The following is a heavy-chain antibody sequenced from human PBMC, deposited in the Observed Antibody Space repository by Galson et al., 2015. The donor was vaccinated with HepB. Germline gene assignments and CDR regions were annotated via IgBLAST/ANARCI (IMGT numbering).Heavy chain of an antibody. CDR1: GFTFSNAW. D-gene: IGHD6-13*01. Sequence: SLRLSCAASGFTFSNAWMSWVRQAPGKGLEWVGRIKSKTDGGTTDYAAPVKGRFTISRDDSKNTLYLQMNSLKTEDTAVYYCTTYSSSWYDDPDYWGQGTLVTVSS. CDR2: IKSKTDGGTT. J-gene: IGHJ4*02. CDR3: TTYSSSWYDDPDY. V-gene: IGHV3-15*01.